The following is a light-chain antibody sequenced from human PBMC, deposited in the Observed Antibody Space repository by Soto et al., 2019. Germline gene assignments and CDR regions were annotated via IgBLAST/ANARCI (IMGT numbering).Light chain of an antibody. CDR2: EVS. V-gene: IGLV2-14*01. CDR3: SSYTTSAIPGL. Sequence: QSVLAQPASVSGSPGQSITISCTGTSSDVGYFKYVSWYQQHPGKAPKLIIYEVSNRPSGVSNRFSGSKSGNTASLTISGLQPEDEADYFCSSYTTSAIPGLFGVGTKLTVL. J-gene: IGLJ1*01. CDR1: SSDVGYFKY.